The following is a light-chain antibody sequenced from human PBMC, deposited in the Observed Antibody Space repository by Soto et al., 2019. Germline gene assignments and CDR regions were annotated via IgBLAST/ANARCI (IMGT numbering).Light chain of an antibody. Sequence: DIQMTQSPSTLSASVGDRVTITCRASQSISSWLAWYQQKPGKAPKLLIYDASSLESGVPSRFSGSGSDTELTLTINKLQPDDFATYHCQQYNRYSLTFGGGTKVEIK. J-gene: IGKJ4*01. CDR1: QSISSW. CDR2: DAS. CDR3: QQYNRYSLT. V-gene: IGKV1-5*01.